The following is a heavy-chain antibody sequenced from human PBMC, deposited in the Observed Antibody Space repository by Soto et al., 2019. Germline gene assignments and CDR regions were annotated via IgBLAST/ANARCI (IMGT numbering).Heavy chain of an antibody. CDR3: ASCSSGWYGAYCGGGPPGGMDV. J-gene: IGHJ6*02. CDR2: IYYSGST. Sequence: SETLSLTCTVCGGSISSSSYYWGWIRQPPGKGLEWIGSIYYSGSTYYNPSLKSRVTISVDTSKNQFSLKLSSVTAADTAVYYCASCSSGWYGAYCGGGPPGGMDVWGQGTTVTVSS. CDR1: GGSISSSSYY. V-gene: IGHV4-39*01. D-gene: IGHD2-21*01.